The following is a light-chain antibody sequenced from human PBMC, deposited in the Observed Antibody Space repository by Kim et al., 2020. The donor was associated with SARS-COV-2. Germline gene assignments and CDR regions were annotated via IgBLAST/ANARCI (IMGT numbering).Light chain of an antibody. CDR1: ISNIRSNT. CDR3: ATWDDSLNGWV. V-gene: IGLV1-44*01. Sequence: QSVLTQPPSASGTPGQRVTISCSGSISNIRSNTANWYQQLPGTAPKLLIYSDDQRPSGVPDRFSGSKSGTSASLAISGLQSEDEADYYCATWDDSLNGWVFGGGTQLTVL. J-gene: IGLJ3*02. CDR2: SDD.